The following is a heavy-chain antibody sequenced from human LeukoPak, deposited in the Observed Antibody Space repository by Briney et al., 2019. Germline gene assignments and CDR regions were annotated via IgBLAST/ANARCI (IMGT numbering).Heavy chain of an antibody. CDR2: INYRGST. CDR3: ARLRPWTTVTSPVYYFDY. Sequence: PSETLCVSCTLSGGSISSSSYYWGWICQPPGKGLEWIGSINYRGSTYYNPSLKGRVTIHVDTSKNQFSLKLSSVTAADTAVYYCARLRPWTTVTSPVYYFDYWGQGALVTVSS. V-gene: IGHV4-39*01. CDR1: GGSISSSSYY. D-gene: IGHD4-17*01. J-gene: IGHJ4*02.